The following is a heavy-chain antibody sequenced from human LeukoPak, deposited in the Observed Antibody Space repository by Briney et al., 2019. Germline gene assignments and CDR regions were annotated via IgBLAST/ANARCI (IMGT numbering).Heavy chain of an antibody. CDR3: AKVNTATYIIRDAFDI. Sequence: PGGSLRLSCAASGFTFSSYAMSWVRQAPGKGLEWVSAISGSGVGTYYAGSVKGRFTISRDNSKNTLYLQMNSLRAADTAVYYCAKVNTATYIIRDAFDIWGQGTMVTVSS. CDR2: ISGSGVGT. V-gene: IGHV3-23*01. CDR1: GFTFSSYA. J-gene: IGHJ3*02. D-gene: IGHD2-15*01.